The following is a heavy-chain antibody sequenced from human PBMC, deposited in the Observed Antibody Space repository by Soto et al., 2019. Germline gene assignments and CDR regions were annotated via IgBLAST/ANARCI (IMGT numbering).Heavy chain of an antibody. Sequence: PSETLSLTCTVSGGSISSYYWSWIRQSPGKGLEWIGYIYYRGNTNYNPSLKSRVTISVDTSKNQFSLKLRSVTAADTAAYYCARDLFRSSYYYFDYWGQGTLVTVS. V-gene: IGHV4-59*01. J-gene: IGHJ4*02. D-gene: IGHD4-4*01. CDR2: IYYRGNT. CDR1: GGSISSYY. CDR3: ARDLFRSSYYYFDY.